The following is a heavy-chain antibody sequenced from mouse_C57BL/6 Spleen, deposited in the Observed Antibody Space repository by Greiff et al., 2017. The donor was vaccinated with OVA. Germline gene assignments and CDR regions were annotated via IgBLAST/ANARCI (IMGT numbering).Heavy chain of an antibody. CDR2: ISDGGSYT. Sequence: EVKVEESGGGLVKPGGSLKLSCAASGFTFSSYAMSWVRQTPEKRLEWVATISDGGSYTYYPDNVKGRFTISRDNAKNNLYLQMSHLKSEDTAMYYGARVGGAIYYDYDGAYWGQGTLVTVSA. D-gene: IGHD2-4*01. CDR1: GFTFSSYA. V-gene: IGHV5-4*03. J-gene: IGHJ3*01. CDR3: ARVGGAIYYDYDGAY.